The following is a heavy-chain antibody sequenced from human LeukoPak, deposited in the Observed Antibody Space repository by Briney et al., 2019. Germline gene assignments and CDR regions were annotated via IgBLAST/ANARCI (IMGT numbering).Heavy chain of an antibody. CDR3: AREINVGSGNYFDY. V-gene: IGHV4-39*07. Sequence: SETLSLTCTVSGGSISTSSYYWGWIRQPPGKGLECIGNIYYSGSTYYNPSLKSRVTISVDTSKNQFSLKLSSVTAADTAVYYCAREINVGSGNYFDYWGQGTLVTVSS. J-gene: IGHJ4*02. D-gene: IGHD3-10*01. CDR1: GGSISTSSYY. CDR2: IYYSGST.